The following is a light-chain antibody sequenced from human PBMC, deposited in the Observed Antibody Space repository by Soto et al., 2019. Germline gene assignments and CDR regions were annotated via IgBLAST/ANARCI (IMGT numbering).Light chain of an antibody. Sequence: DIQMTQSPSTLSASVGDRVTITCRASQSISRSLAWYQQNPGKAPKLLIFDAFSLESGVPSRFSGSGSGTEFTLTISSLQPDDFATYYCQHYNDFLLIFGPGTTVDIK. CDR2: DAF. CDR3: QHYNDFLLI. CDR1: QSISRS. J-gene: IGKJ3*01. V-gene: IGKV1-5*01.